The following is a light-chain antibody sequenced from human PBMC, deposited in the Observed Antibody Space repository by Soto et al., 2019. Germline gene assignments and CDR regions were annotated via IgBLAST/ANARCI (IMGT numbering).Light chain of an antibody. J-gene: IGKJ2*01. CDR3: QSYNDWPFT. CDR1: ESLSTY. CDR2: GAS. Sequence: EIVMTQSPATLSVSPGERVTLSCRASESLSTYLAWYQQKPGQAPRLLIYGASTKATGIPARFSGSGSATDFTPTIRSLQSEDFAVYYCQSYNDWPFTFGQGTKLEI. V-gene: IGKV3-15*01.